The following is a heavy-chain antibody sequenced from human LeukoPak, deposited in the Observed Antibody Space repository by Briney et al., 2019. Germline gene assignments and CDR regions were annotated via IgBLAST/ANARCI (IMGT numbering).Heavy chain of an antibody. CDR1: GFTFSNNW. Sequence: PGGSLRLSCAASGFTFSNNWMTWVRQAPGKGLEWVASVKKDASEKYYVDSVKGRFTISRDNAKNSLYLQMNSLRVEDTAVYYCARGQPSRGFDYWGQGTLVTVSS. V-gene: IGHV3-7*01. CDR3: ARGQPSRGFDY. D-gene: IGHD3-10*01. CDR2: VKKDASEK. J-gene: IGHJ4*02.